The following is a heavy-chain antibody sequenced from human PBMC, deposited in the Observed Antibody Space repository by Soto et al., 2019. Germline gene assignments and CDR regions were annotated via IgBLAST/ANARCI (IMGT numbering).Heavy chain of an antibody. CDR1: GYTFTRYY. D-gene: IGHD4-17*01. CDR2: INPGGGNT. J-gene: IGHJ4*02. CDR3: ARDVLDYDDYYLPDH. Sequence: QVQLVQSGAEVKKPGASVKVACKASGYTFTRYYIHWVRQAPGQGLEWMGIINPGGGNTRIARKFQGRVIMTRDTSTNTVYMELSSLRTEDTAVYFCARDVLDYDDYYLPDHWGQGTLVTVSS. V-gene: IGHV1-46*03.